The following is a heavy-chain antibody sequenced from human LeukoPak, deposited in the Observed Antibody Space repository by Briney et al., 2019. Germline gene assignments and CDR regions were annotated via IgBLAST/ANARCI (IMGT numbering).Heavy chain of an antibody. J-gene: IGHJ4*02. Sequence: PSETLSLTCTVSGGSISSGGYYWSWIRQHPGKGLEWIGYIYYSGSTYYNPSLKSRVTISVDTSKNQFSLKLSSVTAADTAVYYCASHLWFGETYFDYWGQGTLATVSS. D-gene: IGHD3-10*01. CDR1: GGSISSGGYY. V-gene: IGHV4-31*03. CDR2: IYYSGST. CDR3: ASHLWFGETYFDY.